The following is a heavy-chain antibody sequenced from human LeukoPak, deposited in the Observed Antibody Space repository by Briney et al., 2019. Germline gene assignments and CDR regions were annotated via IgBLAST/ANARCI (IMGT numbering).Heavy chain of an antibody. J-gene: IGHJ4*02. CDR2: IYHSGSP. CDR1: GGSISSNNW. D-gene: IGHD1-1*01. Sequence: SGTLSLTCAVSGGSISSNNWWGWVRQPPGKGLEWIGEIYHSGSPNYNPSLKSRVTISVDKSRNHFSLNLSSVTAADTAVYYCARVNINNWHSCDYWGQGTPVTVSS. V-gene: IGHV4-4*02. CDR3: ARVNINNWHSCDY.